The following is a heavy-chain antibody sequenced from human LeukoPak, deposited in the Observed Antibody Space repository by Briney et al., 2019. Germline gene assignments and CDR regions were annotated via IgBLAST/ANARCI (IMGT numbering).Heavy chain of an antibody. CDR3: ARGSGSNHNHMDV. CDR1: GFTVSSYG. J-gene: IGHJ6*03. Sequence: GGSLRLSCAVSGFTVSSYGIHWVRQAPGKGVGGGAVMWCTGDQKFYGDSVKGRFTISRDDSKNTVYLEMNSLRVEDAAVYFCARGSGSNHNHMDVWGKGATVTVSS. V-gene: IGHV3-33*01. CDR2: MWCTGDQK. D-gene: IGHD3-10*01.